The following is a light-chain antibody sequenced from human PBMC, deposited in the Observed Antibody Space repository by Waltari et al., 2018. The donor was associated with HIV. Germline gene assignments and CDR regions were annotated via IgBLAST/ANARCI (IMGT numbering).Light chain of an antibody. CDR1: HSVSYNSNNKTY. CDR3: QQYYSIPRT. Sequence: DIVLTQSPDSLAVCLGERATINCTSSHSVSYNSNNKTYLAWYQQQPGQPPKLLISWASTRESGVPDRFSGSGSGTDFSLTIGGLQAEDVAVYYCQQYYSIPRTFGHGTKVEIK. CDR2: WAS. J-gene: IGKJ1*01. V-gene: IGKV4-1*01.